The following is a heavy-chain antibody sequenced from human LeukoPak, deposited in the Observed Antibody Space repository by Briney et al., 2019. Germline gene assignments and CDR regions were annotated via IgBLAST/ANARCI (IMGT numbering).Heavy chain of an antibody. Sequence: ASVNVSCKASGYTFTGYYMHWVRQAPGQGLEWMGWINPNSGATNYAQNFQGRVTMTRDTSISTVYMQLSRLKYDDTAVYYCARALRSGSYYEADYWGQGSLVTVSS. J-gene: IGHJ4*02. CDR2: INPNSGAT. CDR1: GYTFTGYY. CDR3: ARALRSGSYYEADY. V-gene: IGHV1-2*02. D-gene: IGHD1-26*01.